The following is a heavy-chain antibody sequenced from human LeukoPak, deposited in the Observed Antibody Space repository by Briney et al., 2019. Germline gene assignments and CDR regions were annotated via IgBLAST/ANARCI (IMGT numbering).Heavy chain of an antibody. CDR1: GYTFTGYY. J-gene: IGHJ6*02. D-gene: IGHD3-9*01. CDR3: ARSGYYDILTGYGMDV. V-gene: IGHV1-2*04. Sequence: ASVKVSCKASGYTFTGYYMHWVRQAPGQGLEWMGWTNPNSGGTNYAQKFQGWVTMTRDTSISTAYMELSRLRSDDTAVYYCARSGYYDILTGYGMDVWGQGTTVTVSS. CDR2: TNPNSGGT.